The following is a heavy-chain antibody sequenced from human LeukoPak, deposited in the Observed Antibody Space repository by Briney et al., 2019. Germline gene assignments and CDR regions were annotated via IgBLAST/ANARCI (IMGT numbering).Heavy chain of an antibody. CDR2: IYYSGST. Sequence: SETLSLTCTVPGGSISSYYWSWIRQPPGKGLEWIGYIYYSGSTNYNPSLKSRVTISVDTSKNQFSLKLSSVTAADTAVYYCASSEGYYDFWSGNYYYYMDVWGKGTTVTVSS. CDR1: GGSISSYY. J-gene: IGHJ6*03. CDR3: ASSEGYYDFWSGNYYYYMDV. V-gene: IGHV4-59*01. D-gene: IGHD3-3*01.